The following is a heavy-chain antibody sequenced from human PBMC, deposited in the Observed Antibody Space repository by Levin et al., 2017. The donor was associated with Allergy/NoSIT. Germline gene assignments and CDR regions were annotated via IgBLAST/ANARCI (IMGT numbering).Heavy chain of an antibody. CDR1: GFTFSSYE. CDR3: ARDLGGTSTWEFDY. CDR2: ISSSGSTI. D-gene: IGHD1-7*01. Sequence: GGSLRLSCAASGFTFSSYEMNWVRQAPGKGLEWVSYISSSGSTIYYADSVKGRFTISRDNAKNSLYLQMNSLRAEDTAVYYCARDLGGTSTWEFDYWGQGTLVTVSS. J-gene: IGHJ4*02. V-gene: IGHV3-48*03.